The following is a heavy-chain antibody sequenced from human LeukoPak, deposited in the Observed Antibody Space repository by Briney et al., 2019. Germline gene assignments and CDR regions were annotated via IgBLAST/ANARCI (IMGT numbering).Heavy chain of an antibody. CDR3: ARDRYCGGDCYSAFFGY. Sequence: KPGGSLRLSCAASGFTFSSYSMNWVRQAPGKGLEWVSSISSSSSYIYYADSVKGRFTISRDNAKNSLYLQMNSLRAEDTAVYYCARDRYCGGDCYSAFFGYWGQGTLVTVSS. CDR2: ISSSSSYI. D-gene: IGHD2-21*02. J-gene: IGHJ4*02. V-gene: IGHV3-21*01. CDR1: GFTFSSYS.